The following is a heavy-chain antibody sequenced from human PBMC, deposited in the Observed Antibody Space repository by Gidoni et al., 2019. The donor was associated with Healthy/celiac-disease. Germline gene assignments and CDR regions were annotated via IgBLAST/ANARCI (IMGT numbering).Heavy chain of an antibody. CDR3: AKVMLNYYYYYGMDV. J-gene: IGHJ6*02. D-gene: IGHD3-16*01. CDR2: ISWDGGST. V-gene: IGHV3-43*01. Sequence: EVQLVESGGVVVQPGGSLRPSCAAPGFTFVDYTMHWVRQAPGKGLEWVSLISWDGGSTYYADSVKGRFTISRDNSKNSLYLQMNSLRTEDTALYYCAKVMLNYYYYYGMDVWGQGTTVTVSS. CDR1: GFTFVDYT.